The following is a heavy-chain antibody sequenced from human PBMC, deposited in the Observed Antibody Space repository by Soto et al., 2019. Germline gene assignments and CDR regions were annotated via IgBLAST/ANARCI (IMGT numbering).Heavy chain of an antibody. CDR2: INTDGTTT. CDR1: GFTFSNYW. J-gene: IGHJ4*02. D-gene: IGHD1-1*01. V-gene: IGHV3-74*01. Sequence: EVQVVESGGGLVQPGESLRLACAASGFTFSNYWMHWVRQGPGKGLVWVSHINTDGTTTTYADSVKGRFTMSRDNAKNTVYLQMNSLGPEDTAVYYCARGGLATGTIDYWGRGTLVTVSS. CDR3: ARGGLATGTIDY.